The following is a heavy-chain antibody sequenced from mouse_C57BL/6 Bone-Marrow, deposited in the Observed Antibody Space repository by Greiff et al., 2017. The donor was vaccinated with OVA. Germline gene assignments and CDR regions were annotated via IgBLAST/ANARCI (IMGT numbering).Heavy chain of an antibody. D-gene: IGHD4-1*01. CDR1: GFTFSSYA. J-gene: IGHJ4*01. Sequence: EVKVVESGGGLVKPGGSLKLSCAASGFTFSSYAMSWVRQTPEKRLEWVATISDGGSYTYYPDNVKGRFTISRDNAKNNLYLQMSHLKSEDTAMYYCARDEVGRYAMDYWGQGTSVTVSS. CDR2: ISDGGSYT. V-gene: IGHV5-4*01. CDR3: ARDEVGRYAMDY.